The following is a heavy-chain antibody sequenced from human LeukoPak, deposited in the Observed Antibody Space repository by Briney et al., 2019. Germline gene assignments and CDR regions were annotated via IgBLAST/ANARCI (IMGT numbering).Heavy chain of an antibody. CDR3: VPLNWNPPGDFDR. D-gene: IGHD1-20*01. Sequence: GGSLRLSCAASGFSVSGNYMSWVRQAPGKGLEWVSFIHTAGSTFYADSVKGRFSISKDNAKNLLYLQMNNLRVEDTAVYYCVPLNWNPPGDFDRWGQGTLVTVSS. J-gene: IGHJ4*02. CDR2: IHTAGST. V-gene: IGHV3-66*01. CDR1: GFSVSGNY.